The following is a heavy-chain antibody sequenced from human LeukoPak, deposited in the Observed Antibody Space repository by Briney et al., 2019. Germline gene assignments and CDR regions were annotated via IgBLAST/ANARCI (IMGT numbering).Heavy chain of an antibody. CDR1: GFTFSSYS. CDR3: ARQLVLDYGDPWAWFDP. D-gene: IGHD4-17*01. CDR2: ISSSSSYI. Sequence: GSLRLSCAASGFTFSSYSMNWVRQAPEKGLEWVSSISSSSSYIYYADSVKGRFTISRDNAKNSLYLQMNSLRAEDTAVYYCARQLVLDYGDPWAWFDPWGQGTLVTVSS. V-gene: IGHV3-21*01. J-gene: IGHJ5*02.